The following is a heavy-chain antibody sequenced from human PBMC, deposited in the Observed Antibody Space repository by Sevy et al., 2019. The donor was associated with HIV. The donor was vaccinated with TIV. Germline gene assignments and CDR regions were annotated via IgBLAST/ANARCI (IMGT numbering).Heavy chain of an antibody. V-gene: IGHV1-2*02. Sequence: ASVKVSCKASGYTFNSFYIHWVRQAPGQGLEWMGWINPYSGGIHYAQTFQGRVTLTRDTSISVAYMDLTSLRSNDTAVYYCVRDRFYGGDSVTFAGDFWGQGTLVTVSS. CDR2: INPYSGGI. D-gene: IGHD2-21*02. CDR1: GYTFNSFY. CDR3: VRDRFYGGDSVTFAGDF. J-gene: IGHJ4*02.